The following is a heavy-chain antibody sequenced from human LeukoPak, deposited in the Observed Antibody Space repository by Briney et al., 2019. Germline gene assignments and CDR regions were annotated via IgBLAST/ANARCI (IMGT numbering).Heavy chain of an antibody. CDR1: GFTFSSYA. CDR2: ISYDGSNK. CDR3: ARDRVTMIVVVTPRRAFDI. J-gene: IGHJ3*02. V-gene: IGHV3-30-3*01. Sequence: PGGSLRLSCAASGFTFSSYAMPWVRQAPGKGLEWVAVISYDGSNKYYADSVKGRFTISRDNSKNTLYLQMNSLRAEDTAVYYCARDRVTMIVVVTPRRAFDIWGQGTMVTVSS. D-gene: IGHD3-22*01.